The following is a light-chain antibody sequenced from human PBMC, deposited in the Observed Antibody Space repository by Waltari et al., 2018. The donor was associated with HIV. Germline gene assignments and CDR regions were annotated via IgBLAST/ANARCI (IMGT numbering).Light chain of an antibody. J-gene: IGKJ3*01. V-gene: IGKV3-20*01. CDR2: GAS. CDR3: QQYGTLPFT. Sequence: IVLTQSPGTLSLSPGERATLSCRASHSVSSSYLAWFQQRPGKAPRLLLHGASDRATGVPDRFSGSGVGTDFTLTISRLEPEDVAVYFCQQYGTLPFTFGPGTKVEI. CDR1: HSVSSSY.